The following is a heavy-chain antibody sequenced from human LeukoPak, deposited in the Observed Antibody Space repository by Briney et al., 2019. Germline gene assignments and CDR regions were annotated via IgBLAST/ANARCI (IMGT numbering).Heavy chain of an antibody. J-gene: IGHJ4*02. V-gene: IGHV1-18*04. CDR3: AREVYSYYYDSSCYYDY. CDR2: ISTYNGDT. CDR1: GYTFTSYG. D-gene: IGHD3-22*01. Sequence: ASVKVSCKASGYTFTSYGISRVRQAPGQGVEWMGWISTYNGDTNYAQKLQGRVTMTTDTSTSTAYMELRSLRSDDTAVYYCAREVYSYYYDSSCYYDYWGQGTLVTVSS.